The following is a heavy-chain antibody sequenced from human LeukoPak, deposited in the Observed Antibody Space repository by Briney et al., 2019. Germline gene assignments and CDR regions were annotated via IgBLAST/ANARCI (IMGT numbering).Heavy chain of an antibody. CDR1: GFTFSSYS. J-gene: IGHJ4*02. CDR3: ARSGSGSFDY. D-gene: IGHD3-10*01. Sequence: PGGSLRLSCAASGFTFSSYSMNWVRQAPGKGLEWVSSISSSSSYIYYADSVKGRFTISRDNAKNSLYLQMNSLRAEDTAVYYCARSGSGSFDYWGQGTLITVSS. V-gene: IGHV3-21*01. CDR2: ISSSSSYI.